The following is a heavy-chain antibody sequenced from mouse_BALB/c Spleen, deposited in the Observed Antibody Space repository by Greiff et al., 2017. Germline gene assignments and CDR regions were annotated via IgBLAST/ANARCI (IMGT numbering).Heavy chain of an antibody. CDR2: ILPGSGST. CDR3: ARIHYYYGSTWFAY. CDR1: GYTFSSYW. V-gene: IGHV1-9*01. D-gene: IGHD1-1*01. Sequence: QVQLQQSGAELMKPGASVKISCKATGYTFSSYWIEWVKQRPGHGLEWIGEILPGSGSTNYNEKFKGKATFTADTSSNTAYMQLSSLTSEDSAVYYCARIHYYYGSTWFAYWGQGTLVTVSA. J-gene: IGHJ3*01.